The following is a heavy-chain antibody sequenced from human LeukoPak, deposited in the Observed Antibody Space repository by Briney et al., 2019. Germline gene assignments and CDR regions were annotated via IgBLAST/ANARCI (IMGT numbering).Heavy chain of an antibody. V-gene: IGHV4-34*01. CDR1: GGSFSGYY. CDR2: INHSGST. Sequence: SETLSLTCAVYGGSFSGYYWSWIRQPPGKGLEWIGEINHSGSTNYNPSLKSRVTISVDTSKNQFSLKLSSVTAADTAVYYCAGFFWYYYDSSGYYSSWGQGTLVTVSS. J-gene: IGHJ4*02. CDR3: AGFFWYYYDSSGYYSS. D-gene: IGHD3-22*01.